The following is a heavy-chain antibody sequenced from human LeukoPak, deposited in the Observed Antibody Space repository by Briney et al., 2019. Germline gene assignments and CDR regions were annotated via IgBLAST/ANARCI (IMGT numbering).Heavy chain of an antibody. Sequence: VGSLRLSCAASGFTFSSYGMHWVRQAPGKGLEWVAFIRYDGSDKYYADSVKGRFTISRDNSKNTLYLQMNSLRAEDTAVYYCAKGFIVVVPAAFDYWGQGTLDTVSS. J-gene: IGHJ4*02. D-gene: IGHD2-2*01. V-gene: IGHV3-30*02. CDR3: AKGFIVVVPAAFDY. CDR1: GFTFSSYG. CDR2: IRYDGSDK.